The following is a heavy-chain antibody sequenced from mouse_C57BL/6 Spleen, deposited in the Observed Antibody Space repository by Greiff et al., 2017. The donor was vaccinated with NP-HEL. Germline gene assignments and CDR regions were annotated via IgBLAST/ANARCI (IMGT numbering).Heavy chain of an antibody. J-gene: IGHJ2*01. CDR1: GYTFTSYG. D-gene: IGHD2-4*01. CDR2: IYPRSGNT. V-gene: IGHV1-81*01. Sequence: QVQLQQSGAELARPGASVKLSCKASGYTFTSYGISWVKQRPGQGLEWIGEIYPRSGNTYYNEKFKGKATLTADKSSSTAYMQLRSLTSEDSAVYFCAGGNDYDDCFDYWGQGTTVTVSS. CDR3: AGGNDYDDCFDY.